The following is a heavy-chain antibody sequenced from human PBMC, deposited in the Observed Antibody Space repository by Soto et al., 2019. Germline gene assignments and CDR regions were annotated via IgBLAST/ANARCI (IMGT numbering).Heavy chain of an antibody. CDR1: GGTFSSYA. Sequence: SVKVSCKASGGTFSSYAISWVRQAPGQGLEWMGGIIPIFGTANYAQKFQGRVTITADESTSTAYMELSSLRSEDTAVYYCARQDCSSTSCYTSYYYGMDVWGQGTTVTVSS. CDR3: ARQDCSSTSCYTSYYYGMDV. D-gene: IGHD2-2*02. J-gene: IGHJ6*02. CDR2: IIPIFGTA. V-gene: IGHV1-69*13.